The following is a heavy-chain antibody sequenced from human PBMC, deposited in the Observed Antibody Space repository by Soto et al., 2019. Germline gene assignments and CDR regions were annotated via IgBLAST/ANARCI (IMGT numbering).Heavy chain of an antibody. CDR2: IYYSGST. D-gene: IGHD2-8*01. J-gene: IGHJ4*01. CDR3: ARLGRVYAIPLFDY. V-gene: IGHV4-39*01. Sequence: SETLSLTCTVSGGSISSSSYYWGWIRQPPGKGLEWIGNIYYSGSTSYNPSLKSRVTISVDTSKNQFSLKLSSVTASDTDVYYCARLGRVYAIPLFDYLGHGTLVTGSS. CDR1: GGSISSSSYY.